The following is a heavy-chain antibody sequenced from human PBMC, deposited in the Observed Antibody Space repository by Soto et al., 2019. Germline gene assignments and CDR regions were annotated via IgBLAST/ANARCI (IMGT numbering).Heavy chain of an antibody. CDR3: SGDAAGSFDY. J-gene: IGHJ4*02. D-gene: IGHD6-13*01. Sequence: QVQLVESGGGVVQPGRSLRLSCAASGFTFSSYGMHWVRQAPGKGLEWVAVIWYDGSNKYYADSVKGRFTISRDNSKNTLYLQMNSLRAEDTAVYYCSGDAAGSFDYWGQGTLVTVSS. CDR1: GFTFSSYG. CDR2: IWYDGSNK. V-gene: IGHV3-33*01.